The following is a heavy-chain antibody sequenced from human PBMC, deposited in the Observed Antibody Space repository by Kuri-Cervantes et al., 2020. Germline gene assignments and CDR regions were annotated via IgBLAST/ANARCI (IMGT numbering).Heavy chain of an antibody. CDR2: IKQDGSEK. D-gene: IGHD3-22*01. J-gene: IGHJ4*02. V-gene: IGHV3-7*01. CDR3: AKDYYDTSGAY. Sequence: ESLKISCAASGFTFSTYWMSWVRQAPGKGLEWVANIKQDGSEKYYVDSVKGRFTISRDNSKNTLNLQMSSLRAEDTAVYYCAKDYYDTSGAYWGQGTLVTVSS. CDR1: GFTFSTYW.